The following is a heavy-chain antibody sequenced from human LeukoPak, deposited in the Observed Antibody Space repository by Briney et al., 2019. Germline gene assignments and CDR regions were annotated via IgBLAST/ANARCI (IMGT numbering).Heavy chain of an antibody. V-gene: IGHV3-48*02. J-gene: IGHJ4*02. D-gene: IGHD1-20*01. CDR1: GFTFSSYS. CDR2: INSDSSAI. CDR3: ARDHNYCFGY. Sequence: QPGGSLRLSCAASGFTFSSYSVNWVRQAPGKGLEWVSYINSDSSAIYYADSVKGRFTISRDNAKNSLYLQMNSLRDEDTAVYFCARDHNYCFGYWGQGTLLTVSS.